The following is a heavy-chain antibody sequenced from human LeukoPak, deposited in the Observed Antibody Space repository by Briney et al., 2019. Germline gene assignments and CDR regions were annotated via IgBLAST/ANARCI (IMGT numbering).Heavy chain of an antibody. Sequence: SETLSLTCTVSGGSISSYYWSWIRQPPGKGLEWIGYIYYIGSTIYNPSLKSRVTISVDTSKNQFSLKLSSVTAADTAVYYCARAEGGSYPFDIWGQGTMVTVSS. V-gene: IGHV4-59*01. CDR3: ARAEGGSYPFDI. J-gene: IGHJ3*02. CDR1: GGSISSYY. CDR2: IYYIGST. D-gene: IGHD1-26*01.